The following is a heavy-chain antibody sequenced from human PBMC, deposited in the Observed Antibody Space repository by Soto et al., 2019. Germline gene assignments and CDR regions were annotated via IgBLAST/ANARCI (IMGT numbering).Heavy chain of an antibody. J-gene: IGHJ4*02. CDR2: IYYSGST. Sequence: QVQLRESGPGLVKPSQTLSLTCTVSGASIKTEDHYWSWIRQTPGTGLEWIGYIYYSGSTFYNPSLKSRLSLSIAPSKNQFSLRLRSVTAADTAVYFCARSTGRYWGQGILVTVSS. CDR1: GASIKTEDHY. V-gene: IGHV4-30-4*01. CDR3: ARSTGRY.